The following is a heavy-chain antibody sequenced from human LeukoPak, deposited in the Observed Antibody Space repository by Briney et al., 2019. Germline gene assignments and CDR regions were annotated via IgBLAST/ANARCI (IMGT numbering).Heavy chain of an antibody. V-gene: IGHV3-30*02. Sequence: GGSLRLSCAASGFTFRSYGMHWVRQAPGKGLEWVAFVRYDGSNKYCTDSVKGRFTISRDNSKNTLYLQMNSLRAEDTAVYYCAKDFSVYYYDSRVLDYWGQGTLVTVSS. CDR1: GFTFRSYG. CDR2: VRYDGSNK. J-gene: IGHJ4*02. CDR3: AKDFSVYYYDSRVLDY. D-gene: IGHD3-22*01.